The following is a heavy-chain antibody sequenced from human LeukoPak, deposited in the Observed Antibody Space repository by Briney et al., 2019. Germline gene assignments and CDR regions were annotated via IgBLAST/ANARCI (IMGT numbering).Heavy chain of an antibody. J-gene: IGHJ3*02. V-gene: IGHV3-30*04. Sequence: PGGSLRLSCAASGFTFNAYTMHWVRQAPGKGLEWVARISNDGSNKYYTDSVKGRFTISRDSSKNTVYLQMNSLRTEDTALYYCARGLDTNAFDIWGKGTLVTVSS. CDR1: GFTFNAYT. CDR2: ISNDGSNK. CDR3: ARGLDTNAFDI. D-gene: IGHD5-18*01.